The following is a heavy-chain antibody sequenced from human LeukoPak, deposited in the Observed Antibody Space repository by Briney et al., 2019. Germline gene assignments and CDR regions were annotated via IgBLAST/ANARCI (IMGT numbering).Heavy chain of an antibody. CDR3: AKPTPYYDFWSGSDHYYYYMDV. D-gene: IGHD3-3*01. Sequence: PGGSLRLSCAASGFTFSSYSMNWVRQAPGKGLEWVSSISSSSSYIYYADSVKGRFTISRDNAKNSLYLQMNSLRAEDTAVYYCAKPTPYYDFWSGSDHYYYYMDVWGKGTTVTVSS. CDR2: ISSSSSYI. V-gene: IGHV3-21*01. J-gene: IGHJ6*03. CDR1: GFTFSSYS.